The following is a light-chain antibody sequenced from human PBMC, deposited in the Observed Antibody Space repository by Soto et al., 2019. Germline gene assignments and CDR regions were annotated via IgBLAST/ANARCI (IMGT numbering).Light chain of an antibody. CDR2: DAS. V-gene: IGKV3-11*01. CDR1: QSVSNY. J-gene: IGKJ4*01. CDR3: QKRSNWPPLT. Sequence: EIVLTQSPATLSLSPGERATLSCRASQSVSNYLAWYQQKPGQAPRLLSYDASNRATGIPARFSGSGSGTDFTLTIRILEPEDFAVYYCQKRSNWPPLTFGGGTKVEIK.